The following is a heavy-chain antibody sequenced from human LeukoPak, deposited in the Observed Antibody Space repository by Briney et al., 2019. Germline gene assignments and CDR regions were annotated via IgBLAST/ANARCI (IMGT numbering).Heavy chain of an antibody. CDR2: ISSSSSYI. Sequence: GGSLRLSCAASGFTFSSYSMNWVRQPPGKGLEWVSSISSSSSYIYYADSVKGRFTISRDNAKNSLYLQMNSLRAEETAVYYCARGGLHCSSTSCYTEEYYYYYYMDVWGKGTTVTVSS. CDR1: GFTFSSYS. V-gene: IGHV3-21*01. D-gene: IGHD2-2*02. CDR3: ARGGLHCSSTSCYTEEYYYYYYMDV. J-gene: IGHJ6*03.